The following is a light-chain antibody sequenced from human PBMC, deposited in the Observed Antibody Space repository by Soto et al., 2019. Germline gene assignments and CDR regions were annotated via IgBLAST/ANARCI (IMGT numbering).Light chain of an antibody. V-gene: IGKV3-20*01. J-gene: IGKJ2*01. CDR2: GAS. Sequence: EIVLTQSPGTLSLSPGERATLSCRASQSVSSSYLAWYQQKPGQAPRLLIYGASIRATGIPDRFSGSGSGTDFTLTISRLEPEDFAVYYCQQYVNSPDTFGQGTKLEIK. CDR3: QQYVNSPDT. CDR1: QSVSSSY.